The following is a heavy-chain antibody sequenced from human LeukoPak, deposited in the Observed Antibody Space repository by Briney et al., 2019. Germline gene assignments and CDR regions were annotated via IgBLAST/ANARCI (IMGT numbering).Heavy chain of an antibody. Sequence: SETLSLTCAVYGGSFSGYYWSWIRQPPGKGLEWIGYIYYSGSTNSNPSLKSRVTISVDTSKNQFSLKLSSVTAADTAVYYCAKHRGYSYGYDAFDIWGQGTMVTVSS. D-gene: IGHD5-18*01. CDR3: AKHRGYSYGYDAFDI. CDR1: GGSFSGYY. V-gene: IGHV4-59*01. CDR2: IYYSGST. J-gene: IGHJ3*02.